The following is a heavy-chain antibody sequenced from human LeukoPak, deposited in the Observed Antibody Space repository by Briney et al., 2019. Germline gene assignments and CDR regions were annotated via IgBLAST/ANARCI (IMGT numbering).Heavy chain of an antibody. J-gene: IGHJ4*02. CDR2: INTNTGNP. D-gene: IGHD3-9*01. CDR1: GYTFTSYA. CDR3: ATWGRRGRYFDWYDY. Sequence: ASVKVSCKASGYTFTSYAMNWVRQAPGQGLEWMGWINTNTGNPTYAQGFTGRFVFSLDTSVSTAYLQISSLKAEDTAVYYCATWGRRGRYFDWYDYWGQGTLVTVSS. V-gene: IGHV7-4-1*02.